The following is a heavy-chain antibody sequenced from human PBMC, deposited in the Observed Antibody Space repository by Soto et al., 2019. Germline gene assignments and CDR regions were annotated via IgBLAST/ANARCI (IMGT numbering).Heavy chain of an antibody. CDR3: AKEDQSTSRGAFDI. CDR2: IRQDGGAE. V-gene: IGHV3-7*03. Sequence: EVQLVESGGDLAQPGGSLRLSCEASGFTFTTYWMGWVRQAPGKGLEWVANIRQDGGAEYYVDSVKGLFTISRDNTKNLVYLQMDSLRAGDTAVYYCAKEDQSTSRGAFDIWGPGTMVTVSS. CDR1: GFTFTTYW. J-gene: IGHJ3*02. D-gene: IGHD3-10*01.